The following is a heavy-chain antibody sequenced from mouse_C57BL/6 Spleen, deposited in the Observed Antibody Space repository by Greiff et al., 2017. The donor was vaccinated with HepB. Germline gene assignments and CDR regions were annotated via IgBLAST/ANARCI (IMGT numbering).Heavy chain of an antibody. V-gene: IGHV14-2*01. CDR3: DRLEDYYGSSYKAWFAY. J-gene: IGHJ3*01. CDR2: IDPEDGET. Sequence: EVKLVESGAELVKPGASVKLSCTASGFNIKDYYMHWVKQRTEQGLEWIGRIDPEDGETKYAPKFQGKATITADTSSNTAYLQLSSLTSEDTAVYYCDRLEDYYGSSYKAWFAYWGQGTLVTVSA. CDR1: GFNIKDYY. D-gene: IGHD1-1*01.